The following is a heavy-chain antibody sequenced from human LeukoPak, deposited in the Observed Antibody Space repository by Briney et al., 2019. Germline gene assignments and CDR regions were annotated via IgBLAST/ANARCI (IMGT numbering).Heavy chain of an antibody. Sequence: SETLSLTCAVYGRSFSGYYWSCIRQPPGKGLEWIGEINHSGSTNYNPSLKSRVTISVDTSKNQFSLKLSSVTAADTAVYYCARGPRQNSSFYVWGPGTLVNVSS. CDR2: INHSGST. J-gene: IGHJ4*02. CDR1: GRSFSGYY. V-gene: IGHV4-34*01. D-gene: IGHD6-19*01. CDR3: ARGPRQNSSFYV.